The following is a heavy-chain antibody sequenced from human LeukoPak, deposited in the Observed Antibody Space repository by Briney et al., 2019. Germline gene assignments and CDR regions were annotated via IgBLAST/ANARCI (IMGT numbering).Heavy chain of an antibody. CDR3: AREAIFGLYSYIDY. Sequence: TGGSLRLSCAASGFTFSDYYMSWIRQAPGKGLEWVSYISNSGSTVYYADSVKGRFTFSRDNARNSLYLQMNSLRAEDTAVYYCAREAIFGLYSYIDYWGQGALVTVSS. J-gene: IGHJ4*02. D-gene: IGHD3-3*01. CDR2: ISNSGSTV. CDR1: GFTFSDYY. V-gene: IGHV3-11*01.